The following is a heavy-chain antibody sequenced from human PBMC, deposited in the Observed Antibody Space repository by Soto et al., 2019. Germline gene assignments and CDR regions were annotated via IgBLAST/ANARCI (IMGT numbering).Heavy chain of an antibody. CDR2: IYYSGST. Sequence: SETLSLTCTVSGCSISSGGYYWSWIRQHPGKGLEWIGYIYYSGSTYYNPSLKSRVTISVDTSKNQFSLKLSSVTAADTAVYYCARIIVVVPAAYFDYWGQGTLVTVSS. CDR1: GCSISSGGYY. V-gene: IGHV4-31*03. CDR3: ARIIVVVPAAYFDY. D-gene: IGHD2-2*01. J-gene: IGHJ4*02.